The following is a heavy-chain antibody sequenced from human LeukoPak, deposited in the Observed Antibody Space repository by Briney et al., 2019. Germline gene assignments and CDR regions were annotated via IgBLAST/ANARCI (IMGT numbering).Heavy chain of an antibody. J-gene: IGHJ4*02. CDR3: ARSPEIQLWLQGGFDY. Sequence: GESLKISCKGSGYTFISYWIGWVRQMPGKGLEWMGIIYPGDSDTRYSPSFQGQVTISADKSISTAYLQWSSLKASDTAMYYCARSPEIQLWLQGGFDYWGQGTLVTVSS. V-gene: IGHV5-51*01. D-gene: IGHD5-18*01. CDR2: IYPGDSDT. CDR1: GYTFISYW.